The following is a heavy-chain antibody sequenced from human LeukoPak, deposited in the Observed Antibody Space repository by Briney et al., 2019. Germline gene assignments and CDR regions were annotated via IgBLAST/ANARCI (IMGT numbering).Heavy chain of an antibody. CDR2: INHSGST. CDR1: GGSFSGYY. V-gene: IGHV4-34*01. CDR3: ARAYYDFWSGYFLFDY. J-gene: IGHJ4*02. Sequence: SETLSLTCAVYGGSFSGYYWSWIRQPPGKGLEWIGEINHSGSTNYNPSLKSRVTISVDTSKNQFSLKLSSVTAADTAVYYCARAYYDFWSGYFLFDYWGQGTLVTVSP. D-gene: IGHD3-3*01.